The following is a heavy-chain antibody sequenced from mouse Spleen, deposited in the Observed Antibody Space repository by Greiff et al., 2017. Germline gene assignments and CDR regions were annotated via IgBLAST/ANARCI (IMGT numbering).Heavy chain of an antibody. CDR3: ARQGYEVYAMDY. CDR1: GFTFSSYA. D-gene: IGHD3-1*01. J-gene: IGHJ4*01. CDR2: INSNGGST. Sequence: EVKLVESGGGLVKPGGSLKLSCAASGFTFSSYAMSWVRQTPEKRLEWVAAINSNGGSTYYPDTVKDRFTISRDNAKNTLYLQMSSLRSEDTALYYCARQGYEVYAMDYWGQGTSVTVSS. V-gene: IGHV5-6-2*01.